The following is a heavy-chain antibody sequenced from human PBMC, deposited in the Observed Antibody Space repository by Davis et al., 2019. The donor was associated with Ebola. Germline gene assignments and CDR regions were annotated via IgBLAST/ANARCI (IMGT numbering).Heavy chain of an antibody. D-gene: IGHD3-22*01. Sequence: GGSLRLSCAASGFTFNIYAMSWVRQAPGKGLEWVSSISSDSYYIYYADSLKGRFTISRDNAKNSLSLQMNSLRAEDTAVYYCARGGYYDDSGYSHAAFDIWGQGTMVTVSS. V-gene: IGHV3-21*01. J-gene: IGHJ3*02. CDR2: ISSDSYYI. CDR1: GFTFNIYA. CDR3: ARGGYYDDSGYSHAAFDI.